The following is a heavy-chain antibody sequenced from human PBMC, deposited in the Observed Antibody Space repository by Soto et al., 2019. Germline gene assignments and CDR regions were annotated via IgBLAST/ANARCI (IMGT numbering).Heavy chain of an antibody. CDR3: TRCGIRYHSIGFYLGIDGMDV. CDR2: TIPMFGTT. D-gene: IGHD3-22*01. Sequence: QVQLVQSGAEVKKPESSVRVSCKASGGTFNNYAITWVRQAPGQGLEWMGGTIPMFGTTNYAEKFQGRVTITADESTNTAYMELISLRSEDTAVYYCTRCGIRYHSIGFYLGIDGMDVWGQGTTVIVSS. J-gene: IGHJ6*02. CDR1: GGTFNNYA. V-gene: IGHV1-69*12.